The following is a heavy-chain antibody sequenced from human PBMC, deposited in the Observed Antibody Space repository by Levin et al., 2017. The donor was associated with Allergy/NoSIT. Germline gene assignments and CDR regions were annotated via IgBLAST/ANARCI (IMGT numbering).Heavy chain of an antibody. D-gene: IGHD6-19*01. CDR3: ARVVKRRNRAVAGPQVGWFDP. V-gene: IGHV4-34*01. CDR2: INHSGST. CDR1: GGSFSGYY. Sequence: SSQTLSLTCAVYGGSFSGYYWSWIRQPPGKGLEWIGEINHSGSTNYNPSLKSRVTISVDTSKNQFSLKLSSVTAADTAVYYCARVVKRRNRAVAGPQVGWFDPWGQGTLVTVSS. J-gene: IGHJ5*02.